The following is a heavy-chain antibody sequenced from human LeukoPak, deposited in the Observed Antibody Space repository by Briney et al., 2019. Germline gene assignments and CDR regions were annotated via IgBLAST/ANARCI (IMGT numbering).Heavy chain of an antibody. CDR1: GFTFSIYG. V-gene: IGHV3-30*18. Sequence: GGSLRLSCAASGFTFSIYGMDWVRQAPGKGLEWVALISYDGSNEHYADPVKGRFTISRDNSNKTLYLQINSLRAEDTAVYYCAKERRAYYGGACYSGLDYWGQGTLVTVSS. CDR3: AKERRAYYGGACYSGLDY. D-gene: IGHD2-21*02. CDR2: ISYDGSNE. J-gene: IGHJ4*02.